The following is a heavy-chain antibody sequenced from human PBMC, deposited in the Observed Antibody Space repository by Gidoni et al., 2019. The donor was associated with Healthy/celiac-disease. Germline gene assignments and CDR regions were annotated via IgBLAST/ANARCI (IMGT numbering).Heavy chain of an antibody. CDR1: GASLRGYS. CDR3: ARGRVDYSNYAYYYYYRMDV. D-gene: IGHD4-4*01. CDR2: INHSGST. Sequence: VPPPQLGLRLLQPSANPFPPSAVDGASLRGYSRRWLRQPPGKGLEWIGEINHSGSTNFNPSRKSRVTISVDTSKTQFALKLSSVTAADTAVYYCARGRVDYSNYAYYYYYRMDVWGQGTTVTVSS. V-gene: IGHV4-34*01. J-gene: IGHJ6*02.